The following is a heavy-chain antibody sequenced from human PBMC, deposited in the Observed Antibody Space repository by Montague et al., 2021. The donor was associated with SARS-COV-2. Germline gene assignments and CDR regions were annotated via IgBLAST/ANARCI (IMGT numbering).Heavy chain of an antibody. CDR1: GFTFSSFA. V-gene: IGHV3-30*04. CDR2: ISSDGNDK. J-gene: IGHJ4*02. CDR3: VRGVSIMVRGRRRFDY. D-gene: IGHD3-10*01. Sequence: SLRLSCAASGFTFSSFAMHWVRQAPGKGLEWVALISSDGNDKYYADSVKGRFTISRDNSKNTLYLQMNNLGAEDTAVYYCVRGVSIMVRGRRRFDYWGQGTSVTVSS.